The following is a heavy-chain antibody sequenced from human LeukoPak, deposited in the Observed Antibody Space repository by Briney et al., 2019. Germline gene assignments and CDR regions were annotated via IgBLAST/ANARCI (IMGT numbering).Heavy chain of an antibody. J-gene: IGHJ4*02. CDR2: IYYSGNT. V-gene: IGHV4-39*01. D-gene: IGHD4-11*01. CDR3: ARGPLQNDY. Sequence: SETLSLTCIVSGGSISTSAYYWGWIRQPPGEGLQWIGSIYYSGNTYYNSSLKSRVTISVDTYTSQFSLRLSSVTAADTAVCYCARGPLQNDYWGQGTLVTVSS. CDR1: GGSISTSAYY.